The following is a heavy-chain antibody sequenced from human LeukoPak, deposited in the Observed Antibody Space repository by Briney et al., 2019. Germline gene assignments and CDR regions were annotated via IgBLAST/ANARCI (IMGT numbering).Heavy chain of an antibody. D-gene: IGHD3-10*01. CDR1: GDSVSSYSAA. J-gene: IGHJ3*02. CDR3: ARDSGMGLDAFDI. Sequence: SQTLSLTCAISGDSVSSYSAAWNWLTQSPSRGLEWLGSTYYRSKWFNDYAVSVKSRITVNPDTSKNQFSLQLNSVAPEDTAVYFCARDSGMGLDAFDIWGQGTMVTVSS. CDR2: TYYRSKWFN. V-gene: IGHV6-1*01.